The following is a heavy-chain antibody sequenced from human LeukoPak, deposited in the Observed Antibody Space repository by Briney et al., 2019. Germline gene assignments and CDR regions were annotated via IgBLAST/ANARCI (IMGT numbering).Heavy chain of an antibody. V-gene: IGHV3-21*06. CDR3: VRKHYDFFLDY. Sequence: GGSLRLSCAASEFVFSTYYMHWVRQAPGKGLEWVSSIRGESDYIYYRDSVKGRFTISRDNAKNSLYLQMNRLRVEDTAVYFCVRKHYDFFLDYWGQGTLVTVS. CDR1: EFVFSTYY. CDR2: IRGESDYI. D-gene: IGHD3-3*01. J-gene: IGHJ4*02.